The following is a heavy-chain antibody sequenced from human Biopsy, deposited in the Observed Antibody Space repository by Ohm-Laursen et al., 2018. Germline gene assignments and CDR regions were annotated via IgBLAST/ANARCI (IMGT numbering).Heavy chain of an antibody. Sequence: TLSLTCAVSGYSVTNDYYWNWLRQSPGKGLEWIAYIYSSGITNYNPSLKSRLTISIDTSKNQFSLKLNSMTTADTAVYYCARGQDYGGNKAFDIWGQGTKVTVSP. CDR2: IYSSGIT. V-gene: IGHV4-61*01. J-gene: IGHJ3*02. CDR3: ARGQDYGGNKAFDI. D-gene: IGHD4-23*01. CDR1: GYSVTNDYY.